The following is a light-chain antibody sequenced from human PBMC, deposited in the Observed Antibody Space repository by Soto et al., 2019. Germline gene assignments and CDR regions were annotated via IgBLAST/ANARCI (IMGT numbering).Light chain of an antibody. V-gene: IGLV2-14*01. J-gene: IGLJ7*01. Sequence: QSVLTQPASVSGSPGQSITISCTGTRSDVGGYNFVSWFQQHPGKAPKLIIYEVTNRPSGISNRFSGSKSGNTASLTISGLRSEDEAAYFCATWDDRLRGVVFGGGTQLTVL. CDR1: RSDVGGYNF. CDR2: EVT. CDR3: ATWDDRLRGVV.